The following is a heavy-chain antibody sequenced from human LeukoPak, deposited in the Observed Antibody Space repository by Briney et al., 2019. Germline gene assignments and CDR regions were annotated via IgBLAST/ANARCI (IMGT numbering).Heavy chain of an antibody. V-gene: IGHV3-74*01. Sequence: GGSLRLAFAAFGFTFSTYWMQWVREAPGKGLVWVSRINGDGSDTIYADSVKGRFTISRDNAKNTLYLQMNSLRGHDTAVYYCARARYSTSGTCYSDYWGQGTLVTVSS. CDR2: INGDGSDT. D-gene: IGHD2-8*01. J-gene: IGHJ4*02. CDR3: ARARYSTSGTCYSDY. CDR1: GFTFSTYW.